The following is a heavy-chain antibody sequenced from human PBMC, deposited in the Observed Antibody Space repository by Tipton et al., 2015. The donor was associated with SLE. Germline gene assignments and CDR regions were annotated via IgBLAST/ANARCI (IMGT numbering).Heavy chain of an antibody. Sequence: SLRLSCAASGFTFSSYGMHWVRQAPGKGLEWVAVISYDGGSKYYADSVKGRFTISRDNSKNTLYLQMNSLRAEDTAVYYCAAALVLNFDYWGQGTLVTVSS. CDR1: GFTFSSYG. V-gene: IGHV3-30*19. CDR3: AAALVLNFDY. J-gene: IGHJ4*02. CDR2: ISYDGGSK. D-gene: IGHD6-13*01.